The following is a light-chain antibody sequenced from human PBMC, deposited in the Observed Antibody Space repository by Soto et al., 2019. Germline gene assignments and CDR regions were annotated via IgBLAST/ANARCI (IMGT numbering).Light chain of an antibody. CDR1: QGIRNY. V-gene: IGKV1-17*01. CDR3: LQHNSYTYT. Sequence: GDRVTITCRASQGIRNYLGWFQQKPGEAPKRLIHATSSLEGGVPSRFSGSGSGTEFTLTISSLQPEDFATYYCLQHNSYTYTFGQGTKLEIK. CDR2: ATS. J-gene: IGKJ2*01.